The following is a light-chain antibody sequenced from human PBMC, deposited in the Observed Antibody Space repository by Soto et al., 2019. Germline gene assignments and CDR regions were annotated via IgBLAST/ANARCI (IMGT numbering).Light chain of an antibody. V-gene: IGKV3-20*01. Sequence: EIVLTQSPGTLSLSPGERATLSCRVSQSVSSNYLAWYQRKPGQAPRLLIYGASSRATDIPNRFSGSGSGTDFTLTITRLEPEDFAVYFCQQYGGSPPTFGQGTKVEIK. CDR1: QSVSSNY. J-gene: IGKJ1*01. CDR2: GAS. CDR3: QQYGGSPPT.